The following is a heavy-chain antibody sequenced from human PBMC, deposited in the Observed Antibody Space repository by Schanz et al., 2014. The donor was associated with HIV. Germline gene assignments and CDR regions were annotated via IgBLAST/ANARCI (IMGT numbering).Heavy chain of an antibody. Sequence: EVHVVESGGGPVKPGGSLRLSCTGSGFTFSSYSINWVRQTPGKGLEWVSSISSSGAYIYHADSLKGRFTISRDNANNSASIPMDSLRSKETAVYYCARGSSYSRGWVEDQYYYDVDVWGQGTTVTVSS. CDR2: ISSSGAYI. CDR1: GFTFSSYS. CDR3: ARGSSYSRGWVEDQYYYDVDV. J-gene: IGHJ6*02. D-gene: IGHD6-19*01. V-gene: IGHV3-21*01.